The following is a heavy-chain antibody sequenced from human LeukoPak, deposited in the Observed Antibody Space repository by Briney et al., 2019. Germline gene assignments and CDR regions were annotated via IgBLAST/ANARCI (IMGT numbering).Heavy chain of an antibody. V-gene: IGHV3-66*03. D-gene: IGHD4-17*01. CDR3: ARDRAVTQDWVEFDP. Sequence: GGSLRLSCAGSGFSVSNYYMSWVRQAPGKGLEWVSLIRDSGETFYADSVKGRFTISRDNSKNTMYLQMSRLRVEDTAVYFCARDRAVTQDWVEFDPWGQGTLVTVSS. J-gene: IGHJ5*02. CDR2: IRDSGET. CDR1: GFSVSNYY.